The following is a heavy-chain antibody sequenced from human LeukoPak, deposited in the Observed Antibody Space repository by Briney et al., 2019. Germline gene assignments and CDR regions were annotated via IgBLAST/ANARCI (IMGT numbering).Heavy chain of an antibody. CDR2: ISSSSSTI. V-gene: IGHV3-48*04. D-gene: IGHD3-3*01. Sequence: QTGGSLRLSCAASGFTFSSYWMSWVRQAPGKGLEWVSYISSSSSTIYYADSVKGRFTISRDNAKNSLYLQMNSLRAEDTAVYYCARNGYDFRNYYYYYMDVWGKGTTVTVSS. CDR1: GFTFSSYW. J-gene: IGHJ6*03. CDR3: ARNGYDFRNYYYYYMDV.